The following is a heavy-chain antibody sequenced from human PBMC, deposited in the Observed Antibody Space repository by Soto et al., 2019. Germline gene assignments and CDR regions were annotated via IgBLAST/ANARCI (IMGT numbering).Heavy chain of an antibody. J-gene: IGHJ4*02. D-gene: IGHD1-7*01. CDR1: GGTFSSYT. CDR3: ARGTRITGTRGDFDY. V-gene: IGHV1-69*02. Sequence: QVQLVQSGAEVKKPGSSVKVSCKASGGTFSSYTISWVRQAPGQGLEWMGRIIPILGIANNAQKFQGRVTITADKSTSTAYMELSSLRAEDTAVYYCARGTRITGTRGDFDYWGQGTLVTVSS. CDR2: IIPILGIA.